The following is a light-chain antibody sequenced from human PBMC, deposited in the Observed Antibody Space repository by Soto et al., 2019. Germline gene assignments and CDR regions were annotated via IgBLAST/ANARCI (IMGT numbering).Light chain of an antibody. CDR1: STDFVSYNR. CDR3: SLYTSENTDV. J-gene: IGLJ1*01. Sequence: ALTQPPSVSGSPGQSVTISCTGTSTDFVSYNRVSWYQQPPGTAPKLIIYEASNRPSGVPDRFSGSKSGNTASLTISGLQAADEADYYCSLYTSENTDVFGTGTKVTVL. V-gene: IGLV2-18*01. CDR2: EAS.